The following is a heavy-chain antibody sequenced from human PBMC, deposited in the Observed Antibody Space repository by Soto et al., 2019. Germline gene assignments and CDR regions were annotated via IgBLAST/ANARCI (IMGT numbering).Heavy chain of an antibody. Sequence: SHTLPSTCAIPGDSVSSDRGAWIWIRQSPSRGLEWLGRTYYRSKWYNDYAVSVKSRITINPDTSKNQFSLQLDSVIPEDTAVYYCAGVASFRGMDVCGQGTPVTVSS. CDR1: GDSVSSDRGA. CDR3: AGVASFRGMDV. D-gene: IGHD2-21*01. V-gene: IGHV6-1*01. J-gene: IGHJ6*02. CDR2: TYYRSKWYN.